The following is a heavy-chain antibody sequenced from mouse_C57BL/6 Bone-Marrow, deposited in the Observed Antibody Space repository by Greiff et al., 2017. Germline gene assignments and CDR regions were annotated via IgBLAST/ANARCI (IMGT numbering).Heavy chain of an antibody. D-gene: IGHD2-4*01. CDR3: AKTDYDGLYYYAMDY. Sequence: VQLQQSVPFLLHPSHILSITCTVSGFSLTSYGVHWVRQSPGKGLEWLGVIWRGGGTDYYAAFMSRLSITKDNSKSQVFFKMNSLQADDTAIYYCAKTDYDGLYYYAMDYWGQGTSVTVSS. CDR1: GFSLTSYG. V-gene: IGHV2-5*01. CDR2: IWRGGGT. J-gene: IGHJ4*01.